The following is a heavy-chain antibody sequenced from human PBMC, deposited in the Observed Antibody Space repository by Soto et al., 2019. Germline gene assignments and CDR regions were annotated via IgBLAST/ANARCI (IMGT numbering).Heavy chain of an antibody. V-gene: IGHV3-23*01. CDR2: VSGSGGST. CDR1: GFTFSSYA. J-gene: IGHJ4*02. D-gene: IGHD6-6*01. Sequence: LRLSCAASGFTFSSYAMSWVRQAPGKGLEWVSAVSGSGGSTYYADSVKGRFTISRDNSKNTLYLQMSSLRVEDTAVYYCAKDRSGYSSSSIDDWGQGTLVTVSS. CDR3: AKDRSGYSSSSIDD.